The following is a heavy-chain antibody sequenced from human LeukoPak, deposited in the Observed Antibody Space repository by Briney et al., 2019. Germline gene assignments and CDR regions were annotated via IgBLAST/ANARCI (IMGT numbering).Heavy chain of an antibody. Sequence: GGSLRLSCAVARFTFSNYGMSWVRQAPGKGLEWVSGISGSGGSTYYADSVKGRFTFFGDNSRNMLYLQMSSLRAEDTAVYYCAKARNSDYRFGFDIWGQGTMVTVCS. V-gene: IGHV3-23*01. J-gene: IGHJ3*02. CDR3: AKARNSDYRFGFDI. D-gene: IGHD4-11*01. CDR2: ISGSGGST. CDR1: RFTFSNYG.